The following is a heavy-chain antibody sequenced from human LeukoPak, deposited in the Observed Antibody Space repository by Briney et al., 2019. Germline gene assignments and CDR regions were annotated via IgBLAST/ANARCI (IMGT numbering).Heavy chain of an antibody. CDR2: ITNNGTTI. Sequence: GGSLRLSCAASGFTFSSYAMNWGRQAPGKGLGWVSYITNNGTTIYYADSVNGRFTISRDNAENSLYLQMNSLRAEDTAIYSCARDQWLAYYYHGMDVWGQGTTVTVSS. CDR1: GFTFSSYA. CDR3: ARDQWLAYYYHGMDV. D-gene: IGHD6-19*01. J-gene: IGHJ6*02. V-gene: IGHV3-48*03.